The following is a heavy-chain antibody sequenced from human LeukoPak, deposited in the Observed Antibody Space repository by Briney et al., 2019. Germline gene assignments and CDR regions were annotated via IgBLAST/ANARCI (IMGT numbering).Heavy chain of an antibody. CDR2: ISYDGSNK. J-gene: IGHJ3*02. Sequence: GGSLRLSCEASGFIFSTYGMHWVRQAPGKGLEWVAVISYDGSNKYYADSVKGRFTISRDNSKNTLYLQMNSLRAEDTAVYYCARDRGGGSYWDAFDIWGQGTMVTVSS. D-gene: IGHD1-26*01. CDR1: GFIFSTYG. V-gene: IGHV3-30*19. CDR3: ARDRGGGSYWDAFDI.